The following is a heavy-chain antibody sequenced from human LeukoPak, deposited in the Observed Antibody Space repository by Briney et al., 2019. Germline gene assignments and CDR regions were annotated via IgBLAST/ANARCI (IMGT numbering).Heavy chain of an antibody. CDR3: ARVSGRGSGSQGY. Sequence: GGSLRLSCAASGLTFSSYAMHCARQAPGKGLGWVALISYDGSNKYYADSVKGRFTISRDNSKNTLYLQMNSLRAEDTAVYYCARVSGRGSGSQGYWGQGTLVTVSS. CDR2: ISYDGSNK. D-gene: IGHD1-26*01. CDR1: GLTFSSYA. J-gene: IGHJ4*02. V-gene: IGHV3-30*14.